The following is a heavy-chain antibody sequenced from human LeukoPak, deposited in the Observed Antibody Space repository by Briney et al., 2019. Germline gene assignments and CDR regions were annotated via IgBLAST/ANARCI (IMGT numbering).Heavy chain of an antibody. Sequence: ASVKVSCKASGYTFTSYYMHWVRQATGQGLEWMGWMNPNSGNTGYAQKFQGRVTMTRNTSISTAYMELSSLRSEDTAVYYCARMLRYYDSSSYYSTYYYGMDVWGQGTTVTVSS. D-gene: IGHD3-22*01. J-gene: IGHJ6*02. CDR1: GYTFTSYY. V-gene: IGHV1-8*02. CDR2: MNPNSGNT. CDR3: ARMLRYYDSSSYYSTYYYGMDV.